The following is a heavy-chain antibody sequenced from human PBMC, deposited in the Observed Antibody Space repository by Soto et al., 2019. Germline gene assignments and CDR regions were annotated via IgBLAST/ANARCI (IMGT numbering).Heavy chain of an antibody. CDR2: IWYDGSNK. V-gene: IGHV3-33*01. CDR3: ARDAARGWELTN. Sequence: QVQLVESGGGVVQPGRSLRLSCAASGFTFSSYGMHWVRQAPGKGLEWVAVIWYDGSNKYYADSVKGRFTISRDNSKNTLYLQMNSLRAEDTAVYYCARDAARGWELTNWGQGTLVTVSS. CDR1: GFTFSSYG. D-gene: IGHD1-26*01. J-gene: IGHJ4*02.